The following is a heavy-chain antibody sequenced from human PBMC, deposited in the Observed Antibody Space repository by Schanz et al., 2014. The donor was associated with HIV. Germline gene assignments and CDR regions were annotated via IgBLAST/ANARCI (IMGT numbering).Heavy chain of an antibody. CDR3: ARGPKWEGLMDV. CDR2: MNPSTGNS. Sequence: QVQLVQSGAEVKKPGASVKVSCKASGGTFSHYAISWVRQAPGQGLEWLGWMNPSTGNSGYAKMFQVRVTMTRDTAISTASLEVDSLKSEDTAVYYCARGPKWEGLMDVWGQGTTVIVSS. D-gene: IGHD1-26*01. CDR1: GGTFSHYA. V-gene: IGHV1-8*02. J-gene: IGHJ6*02.